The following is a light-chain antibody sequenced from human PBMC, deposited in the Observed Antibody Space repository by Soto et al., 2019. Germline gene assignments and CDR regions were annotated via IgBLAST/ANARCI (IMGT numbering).Light chain of an antibody. J-gene: IGLJ2*01. V-gene: IGLV1-40*01. CDR3: QSYDSSLSGPVV. CDR1: SSNIGAGYD. Sequence: QPVLTQPPSVSGAPGQRVTISCTGSSSNIGAGYDVHWYQQLPGTAPKLLIYGNSNRPSGVPDRFSGSKSGTSASLAITGLQAEDEADDYCQSYDSSLSGPVVFGGGTKVTVL. CDR2: GNS.